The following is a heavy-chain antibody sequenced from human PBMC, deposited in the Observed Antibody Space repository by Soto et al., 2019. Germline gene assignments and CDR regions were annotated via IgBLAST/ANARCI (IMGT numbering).Heavy chain of an antibody. J-gene: IGHJ6*02. CDR3: ARVTPGNNLYYFSGLDF. D-gene: IGHD1-1*01. CDR1: GFSFDTYG. CDR2: ISYGGSNT. Sequence: GSLRLSGLASGFSFDTYGIHWVRQAPGKGLQWVALISYGGSNTYYADSVRGRFTISRDNSKNTLYLQMNTLRPEDTGVYYCARVTPGNNLYYFSGLDFWGQGTSVIVSS. V-gene: IGHV3-30-3*01.